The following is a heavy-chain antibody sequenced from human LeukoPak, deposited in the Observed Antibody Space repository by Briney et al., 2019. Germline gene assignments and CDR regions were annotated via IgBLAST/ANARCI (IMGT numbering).Heavy chain of an antibody. CDR3: AIGRLYGKNFDY. CDR1: GGTFSSYA. J-gene: IGHJ4*02. CDR2: IIPIFGTA. V-gene: IGHV1-69*05. D-gene: IGHD4-17*01. Sequence: ASVKVSCKASGGTFSSYAISWVRQAPGQGLEWMGRIIPIFGTANYAQKFQGRVTITTDESTSTAYMELSSLRSEDTAVYYCAIGRLYGKNFDYWGQGTLVTVSS.